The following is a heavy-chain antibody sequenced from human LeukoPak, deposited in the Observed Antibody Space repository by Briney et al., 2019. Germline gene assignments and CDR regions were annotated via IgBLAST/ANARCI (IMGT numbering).Heavy chain of an antibody. J-gene: IGHJ4*02. Sequence: PGGSLRLSCAASGFTFSSYGMHWVRQAPGKGLEWVAVISYDGSNKYYADSVKGRFTISRDNSKNTLYLQMNSLRAEGTAVYYCAKDAGSGYYDYWGQGILVTVSS. V-gene: IGHV3-30*18. CDR2: ISYDGSNK. CDR1: GFTFSSYG. CDR3: AKDAGSGYYDY. D-gene: IGHD3-10*01.